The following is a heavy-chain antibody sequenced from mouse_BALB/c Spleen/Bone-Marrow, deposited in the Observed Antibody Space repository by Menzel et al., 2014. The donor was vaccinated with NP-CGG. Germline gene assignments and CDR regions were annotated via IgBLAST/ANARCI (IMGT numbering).Heavy chain of an antibody. D-gene: IGHD1-1*01. Sequence: VQGVESGAELAKPGASVKMSCKASGYTFTNYWMHWVKQRPGQGLEWIGYINPSTGYTEYNQKFKDKATLTADKSSSTAYMQLSSLTSEDSAVYYCARIYYYGGDYWGQGTTLTVSS. CDR1: GYTFTNYW. J-gene: IGHJ2*01. V-gene: IGHV1-7*01. CDR3: ARIYYYGGDY. CDR2: INPSTGYT.